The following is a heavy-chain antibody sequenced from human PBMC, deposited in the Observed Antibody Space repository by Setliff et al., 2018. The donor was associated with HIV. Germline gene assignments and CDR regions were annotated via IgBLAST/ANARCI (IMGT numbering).Heavy chain of an antibody. D-gene: IGHD2-21*02. CDR1: GGSISSGSYY. J-gene: IGHJ4*02. CDR3: ARDIGLSN. Sequence: SETLSLTCTVSGGSISSGSYYWSWIRQPAGKGLEWIGRIYTSGSTNYNPSLKSRVTISVDMSKNQFSLKLSSVTAADTAVYYCARDIGLSNWGQGTLVTVSS. CDR2: IYTSGST. V-gene: IGHV4-61*02.